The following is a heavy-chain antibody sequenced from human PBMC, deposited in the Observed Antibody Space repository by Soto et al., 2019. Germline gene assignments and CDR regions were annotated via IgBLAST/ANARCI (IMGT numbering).Heavy chain of an antibody. J-gene: IGHJ4*02. CDR1: GFTFNSNG. CDR2: ICGSGDRI. Sequence: GGSLRLSCAASGFTFNSNGMCWVRQAPGKGLEWISVICGSGDRIYYADSVKGRFTISRDNSENTVYLQMNTLRVEDPAFFYCANVGAYREYYFDSWGQGPLITVSP. V-gene: IGHV3-23*01. CDR3: ANVGAYREYYFDS. D-gene: IGHD3-16*01.